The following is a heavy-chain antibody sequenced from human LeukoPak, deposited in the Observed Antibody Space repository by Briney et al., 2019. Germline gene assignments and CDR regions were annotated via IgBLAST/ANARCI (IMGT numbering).Heavy chain of an antibody. CDR2: ISGSGDNT. CDR3: ARDQGSLPVWFYYYMDV. D-gene: IGHD3-16*01. V-gene: IGHV3-23*01. J-gene: IGHJ6*03. Sequence: GGSLRLSCAASGFSFSSYAMSWVRQAPGKGLEWVSSISGSGDNTYYADSVKGRFTISRDNSKNTLYLQMNSLRDEDTAVYYCARDQGSLPVWFYYYMDVWGSGTTVTVSS. CDR1: GFSFSSYA.